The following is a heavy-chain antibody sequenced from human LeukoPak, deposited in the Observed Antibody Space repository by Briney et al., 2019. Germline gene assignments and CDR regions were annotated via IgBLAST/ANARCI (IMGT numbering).Heavy chain of an antibody. D-gene: IGHD5-24*01. Sequence: GGALQISFKGSGCSFTSYWIGWGRRMPGKGVVWRGIIYPGDSDTRYSPSFQGQVTISADKSISTAYLQWSSLKASDTAMYYCARLESDGYNSGFDYWGQGTLVTVSS. CDR3: ARLESDGYNSGFDY. CDR2: IYPGDSDT. V-gene: IGHV5-51*01. J-gene: IGHJ4*02. CDR1: GCSFTSYW.